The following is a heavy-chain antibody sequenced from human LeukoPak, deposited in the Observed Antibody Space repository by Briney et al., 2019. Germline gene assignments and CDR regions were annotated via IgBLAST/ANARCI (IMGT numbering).Heavy chain of an antibody. CDR2: IYSGGST. V-gene: IGHV3-53*01. CDR3: ARSSIIAAAGPYYFDY. CDR1: GFTFRSYE. J-gene: IGHJ4*02. Sequence: PGGSLRLSCAASGFTFRSYEINWVRQAPGKGLEWVSVIYSGGSTYYADSVKGRFTISRDNSKSTLYIQMNSLRAEDTAVYYCARSSIIAAAGPYYFDYWGQGTLVTVSS. D-gene: IGHD6-13*01.